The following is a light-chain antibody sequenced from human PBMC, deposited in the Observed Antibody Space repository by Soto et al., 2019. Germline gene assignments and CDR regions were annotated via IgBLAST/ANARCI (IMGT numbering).Light chain of an antibody. CDR3: QQYETFSGT. CDR1: QDINRW. J-gene: IGKJ1*01. Sequence: DIQMTQSPSTLSASVGDRVTITCRASQDINRWLAWYQQKPGKAPKILIYNADTLESGVPSRFSGSGYGTEFILTISSLQPDDFATYYCQQYETFSGTFGPGTQGGYQ. CDR2: NAD. V-gene: IGKV1-5*01.